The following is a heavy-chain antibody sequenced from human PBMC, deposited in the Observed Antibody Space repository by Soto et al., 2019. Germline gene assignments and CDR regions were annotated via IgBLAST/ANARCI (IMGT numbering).Heavy chain of an antibody. CDR2: IFPSDPDT. D-gene: IGHD3-22*01. CDR3: ARKDKSGYFNWFDP. V-gene: IGHV5-51*01. Sequence: PGESLKISCRTSGYNFTSSWIAWVRQMPGKGLEWMGIIFPSDPDTRYSPSFQGQVTISADRSTSTVFLRWASLKASDTAVYFCARKDKSGYFNWFDPWGQGTLVTVSS. CDR1: GYNFTSSW. J-gene: IGHJ5*02.